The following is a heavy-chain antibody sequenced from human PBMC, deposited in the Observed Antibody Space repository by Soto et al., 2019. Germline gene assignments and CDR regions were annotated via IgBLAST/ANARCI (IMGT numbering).Heavy chain of an antibody. J-gene: IGHJ4*02. CDR2: IYYSGST. Sequence: SETLSLTCTVSGGSISSGGYYWSWIGQHPGKGLEWIGYIYYSGSTYYNPSLKSRVTISVDTSKNQFSLKLSSVTAADTAVYYCARVFRYCSSTSCGPYIDYWGQGTLVTVSS. V-gene: IGHV4-31*03. CDR1: GGSISSGGYY. D-gene: IGHD2-2*01. CDR3: ARVFRYCSSTSCGPYIDY.